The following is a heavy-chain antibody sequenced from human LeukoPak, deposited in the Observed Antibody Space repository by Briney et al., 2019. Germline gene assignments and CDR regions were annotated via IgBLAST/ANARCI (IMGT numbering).Heavy chain of an antibody. CDR3: ARDVDGSGNYGFDW. J-gene: IGHJ4*02. V-gene: IGHV3-21*01. CDR2: ISTSSTYR. Sequence: PAGSLRLSCAASGFTFSSYSMSWVRQAPGKGLEWVSGISTSSTYRLYADSVKGRFTISRDNAKSSLYLEMNSLRAEDTAVYYCARDVDGSGNYGFDWWGQGILVTVSS. CDR1: GFTFSSYS. D-gene: IGHD3-10*01.